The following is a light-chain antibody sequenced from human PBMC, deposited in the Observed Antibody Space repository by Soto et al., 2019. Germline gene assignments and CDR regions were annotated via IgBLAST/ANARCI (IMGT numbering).Light chain of an antibody. CDR2: DAA. J-gene: IGKJ5*01. CDR3: QQRSDWPIT. V-gene: IGKV3-11*01. CDR1: QAIGRY. Sequence: LTQSPATLSLSPGQRATLSCGASQAIGRYLAWYQQKPGQAPRLLIYDAANRATGVPARFSGSGSGTDFTLTISSLEPEDFAIYYCQQRSDWPITFCQGTRLEI.